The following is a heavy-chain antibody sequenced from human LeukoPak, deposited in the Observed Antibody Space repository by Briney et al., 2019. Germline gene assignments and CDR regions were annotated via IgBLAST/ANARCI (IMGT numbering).Heavy chain of an antibody. J-gene: IGHJ4*02. CDR3: ARDSSSSLLGY. D-gene: IGHD6-6*01. CDR1: GFTFSSYE. V-gene: IGHV3-48*03. CDR2: ISSSGSTI. Sequence: GGSLRLSCGASGFTFSSYEMNWVRQAPGKGLEWVSYISSSGSTIYYADSVKGRFTISRDNAKNSLYLQMNSLRAEDTAVYYCARDSSSSLLGYWGQGTLVTVSS.